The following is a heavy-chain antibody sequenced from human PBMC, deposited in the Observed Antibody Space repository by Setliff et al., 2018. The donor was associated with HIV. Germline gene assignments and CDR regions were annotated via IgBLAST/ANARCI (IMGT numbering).Heavy chain of an antibody. CDR3: ATRGEQLYFYGMDV. Sequence: ASVKVSCKASGYTFTTYGISWVRQAPGQGFEWMGWINTETGNPMYAQGFRGRFVFPLDTSVSTAYLQISGLKAEDTAVYYCATRGEQLYFYGMDVWGQGTTVTVSS. J-gene: IGHJ6*02. V-gene: IGHV7-4-1*02. CDR2: INTETGNP. CDR1: GYTFTTYG. D-gene: IGHD1-26*01.